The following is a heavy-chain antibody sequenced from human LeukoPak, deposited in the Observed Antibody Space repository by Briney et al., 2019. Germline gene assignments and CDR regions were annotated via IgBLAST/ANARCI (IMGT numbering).Heavy chain of an antibody. CDR3: TTLPAYYYDSSGYHEPDY. D-gene: IGHD3-22*01. CDR1: GFSFSGSA. J-gene: IGHJ4*02. V-gene: IGHV3-73*01. Sequence: GGSLRLSCAAAGFSFSGSAMHWVRQASGKGLEWVGRIRSKANSYATAYAASVKGRFTISRDDSKNTAYLQMNSLKTEDTAVYYCTTLPAYYYDSSGYHEPDYWGQGTLVTVSS. CDR2: IRSKANSYAT.